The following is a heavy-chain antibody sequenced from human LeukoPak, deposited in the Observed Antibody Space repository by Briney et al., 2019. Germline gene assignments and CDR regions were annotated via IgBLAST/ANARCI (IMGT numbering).Heavy chain of an antibody. D-gene: IGHD3-22*01. CDR1: GFTFSDYY. CDR3: ARDRLGDYDHSGYYDK. V-gene: IGHV3-11*01. CDR2: ICDSGRTI. J-gene: IGHJ4*02. Sequence: GGSLRLSCAASGFTFSDYYMSWIRQTPGKGLEWVSYICDSGRTIYYADSVKGRFAISRDNAKNSVYLQMNNLGAEDTAVYYCARDRLGDYDHSGYYDKWGQGTLVTVSS.